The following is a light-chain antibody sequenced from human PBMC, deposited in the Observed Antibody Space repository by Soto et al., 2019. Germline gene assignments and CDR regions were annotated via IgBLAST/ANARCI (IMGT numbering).Light chain of an antibody. J-gene: IGLJ3*02. CDR2: GVT. CDR3: YSYAGRNIWV. V-gene: IGLV2-8*01. CDR1: GSDIGAYNF. Sequence: QSVLAQPPSASGSPGQSVTISCTGSGSDIGAYNFVSWYQQHPGKAPKLMIFGVTERPSGVPDRFSGSKSGNTASPTVSGLQADDEAVYYCYSYAGRNIWVFGGGTKLTVL.